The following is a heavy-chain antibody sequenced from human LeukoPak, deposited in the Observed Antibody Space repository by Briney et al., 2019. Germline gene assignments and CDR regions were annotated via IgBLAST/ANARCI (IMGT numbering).Heavy chain of an antibody. V-gene: IGHV3-30*18. CDR3: AKSNSSWYFDY. J-gene: IGHJ4*02. CDR1: GFTFSSYG. Sequence: PGGSLRLSCAASGFTFSSYGMHWVRQAPGKGLEWVAVISYDGSNKYYADSVKGRFTISRDNSKNTLYLQMNSLRAEDTAVYYCAKSNSSWYFDYWGQGTLVTVSS. D-gene: IGHD6-13*01. CDR2: ISYDGSNK.